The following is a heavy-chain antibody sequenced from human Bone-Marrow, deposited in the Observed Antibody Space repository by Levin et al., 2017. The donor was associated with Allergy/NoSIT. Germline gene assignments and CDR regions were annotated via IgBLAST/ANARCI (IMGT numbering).Heavy chain of an antibody. CDR3: AAFPGVLLEWSLEEKNFRGYLRF. CDR2: FDREDGET. J-gene: IGHJ4*02. CDR1: GHSLTEIS. Sequence: GESLKISCQVSGHSLTEISMYWVRQAPGKGLEWMGGFDREDGETVYAQKFQGRITVTEDTSTDTAYMELSSLKSEDTAVYYCAAFPGVLLEWSLEEKNFRGYLRFWGQGALVTVSS. D-gene: IGHD3-3*01. V-gene: IGHV1-24*01.